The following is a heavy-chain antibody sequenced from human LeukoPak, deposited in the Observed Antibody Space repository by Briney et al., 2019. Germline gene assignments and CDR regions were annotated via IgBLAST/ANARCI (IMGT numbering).Heavy chain of an antibody. CDR2: IGGDGGGT. D-gene: IGHD3-10*01. CDR1: GFISDHSA. Sequence: QPGGSLRLSCAASGFISDHSAMHWVRQAPGKGLEWVGLIGGDGGGTYYTDSVRGRFTAFRDNSKNSLYLQMNSLRTEDTALYYCAKDTGSGSYFRRYYYYYMDVWGKGTTVTVSS. V-gene: IGHV3-43*02. CDR3: AKDTGSGSYFRRYYYYYMDV. J-gene: IGHJ6*03.